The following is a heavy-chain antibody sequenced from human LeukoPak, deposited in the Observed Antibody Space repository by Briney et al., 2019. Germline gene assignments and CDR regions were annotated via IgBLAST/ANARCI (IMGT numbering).Heavy chain of an antibody. CDR1: GFTFSSYD. Sequence: PGGSLRLSCAASGFTFSSYDMHWVRQATGKGLEWVSAIGTAGDTYYPDSVKGRFTISIENAKNSLYLQMNSLRAGDTAVYYCARDRSVGYYYYGMDVWGQGTTVTVSS. CDR2: IGTAGDT. CDR3: ARDRSVGYYYYGMDV. V-gene: IGHV3-13*01. J-gene: IGHJ6*02.